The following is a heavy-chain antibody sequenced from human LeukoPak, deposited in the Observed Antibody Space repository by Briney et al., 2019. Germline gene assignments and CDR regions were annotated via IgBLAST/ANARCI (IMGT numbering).Heavy chain of an antibody. Sequence: ASVKVSCKASGYTFTGYYMHWVRQAPGHGLEGMGWINPNSGGTNYAQKFQGRVTMTRDTSISTAYMELSRLRSDDTAVYYCARTYYGSGSYYNDWGQGTLVTVSS. CDR2: INPNSGGT. J-gene: IGHJ4*02. CDR1: GYTFTGYY. V-gene: IGHV1-2*02. CDR3: ARTYYGSGSYYND. D-gene: IGHD3-10*01.